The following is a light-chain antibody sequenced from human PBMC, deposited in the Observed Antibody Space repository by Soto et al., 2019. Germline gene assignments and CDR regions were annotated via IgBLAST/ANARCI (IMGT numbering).Light chain of an antibody. CDR1: QSVSSTY. CDR3: HQNDGTPRT. V-gene: IGKV3-20*01. J-gene: IGKJ1*01. Sequence: EIVLTQSSGSLSLSPGERATLSCSASQSVSSTYLAWYQQKPGQAPRLLIYGASTRATGIPDRISASGSGTDFTLTISRLEPEDFAIYYCHQNDGTPRTFGQGTKVDIK. CDR2: GAS.